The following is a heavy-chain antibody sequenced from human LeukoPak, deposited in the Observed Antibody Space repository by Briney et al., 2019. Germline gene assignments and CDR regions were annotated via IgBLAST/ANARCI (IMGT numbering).Heavy chain of an antibody. CDR1: GFTSSSYA. CDR3: ARAGGEAYYDFWSGYSDNWFDP. J-gene: IGHJ5*02. D-gene: IGHD3-3*01. V-gene: IGHV3-30*01. Sequence: GGSLRLSCAASGFTSSSYAMHWVRQAPGKGLEWVAVISYDGSNKYYADSVKGRFTISRDNSKNTLYLQMNSLRAEDTAVYYCARAGGEAYYDFWSGYSDNWFDPWGQGTLVTVSS. CDR2: ISYDGSNK.